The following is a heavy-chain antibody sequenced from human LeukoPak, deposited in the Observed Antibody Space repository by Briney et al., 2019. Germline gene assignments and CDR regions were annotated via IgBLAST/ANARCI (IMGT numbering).Heavy chain of an antibody. Sequence: SVKVSCKASGGTFISYAISWVRQAPGQGLEWMGGIIPIFGTANYAQKFQGRVTITADESTSTAYMELSSLRSEDTAVYYCARDKGYYYDSSGYYYGSYWGQGTLVTVSS. D-gene: IGHD3-22*01. CDR3: ARDKGYYYDSSGYYYGSY. J-gene: IGHJ4*02. CDR2: IIPIFGTA. CDR1: GGTFISYA. V-gene: IGHV1-69*13.